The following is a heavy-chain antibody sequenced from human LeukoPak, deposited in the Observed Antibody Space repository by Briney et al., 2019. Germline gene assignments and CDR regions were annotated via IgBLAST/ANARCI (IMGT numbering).Heavy chain of an antibody. CDR3: ARGLVRGVYDY. CDR2: INHSGST. CDR1: GGSFSGYY. V-gene: IGHV4-34*01. Sequence: SETLSLTCAVYGGSFSGYYWSWIRQPPGKGLEWIGEINHSGSTNYNPSLKSRVTISVDTSKNQFSLKLSSVTAADTAVYYCARGLVRGVYDYWGQGTLVTVSS. D-gene: IGHD3-10*01. J-gene: IGHJ4*02.